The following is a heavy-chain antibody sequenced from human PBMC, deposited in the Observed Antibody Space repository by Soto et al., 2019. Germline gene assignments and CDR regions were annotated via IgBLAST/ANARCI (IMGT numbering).Heavy chain of an antibody. D-gene: IGHD1-20*01. J-gene: IGHJ4*02. CDR2: ISGSGGST. Sequence: EVQLLESGGGLVQPGGSLRLSCAASGFTFSSYAMSWVRQAPGKGLEWVSAISGSGGSTYYADSVKGRFTISRDNSKNTLYLQMNSLRAEDTAVYYCAKIRQMPISGTRFFDYWGQGTLVTVSS. CDR3: AKIRQMPISGTRFFDY. V-gene: IGHV3-23*01. CDR1: GFTFSSYA.